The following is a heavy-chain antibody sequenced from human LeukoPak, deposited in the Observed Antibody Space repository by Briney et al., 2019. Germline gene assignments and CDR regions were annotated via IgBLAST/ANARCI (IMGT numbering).Heavy chain of an antibody. V-gene: IGHV4-34*01. Sequence: SETLSLTCAVSGGTFRGFFWSWIRQPPGKGPAWIGEIDHSGSTNYDPSLESRVTLSVDTSKNQFSLKLSSVTAAGTAVYYCARGGYGDYYYYYGMDVWGQGTTVTVSS. CDR2: IDHSGST. CDR1: GGTFRGFF. D-gene: IGHD4-17*01. CDR3: ARGGYGDYYYYYGMDV. J-gene: IGHJ6*02.